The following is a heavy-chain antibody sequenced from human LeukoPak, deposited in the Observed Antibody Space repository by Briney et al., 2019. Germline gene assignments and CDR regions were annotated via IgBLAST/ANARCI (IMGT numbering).Heavy chain of an antibody. CDR3: ARALLGRYCSGGSCYSFGY. CDR2: ISANNGNT. J-gene: IGHJ4*02. D-gene: IGHD2-15*01. CDR1: GYTFTSYG. V-gene: IGHV1-18*04. Sequence: GASVKVSCKASGYTFTSYGISWVRQAPGQGLEWMGWISANNGNTNYAQKLQGRVTMTTDTSTSTAYMELRSLRSDDTAVYYCARALLGRYCSGGSCYSFGYWGQGTLVAVSS.